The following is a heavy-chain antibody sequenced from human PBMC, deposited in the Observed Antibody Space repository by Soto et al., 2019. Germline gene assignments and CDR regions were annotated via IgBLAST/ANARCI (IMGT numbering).Heavy chain of an antibody. V-gene: IGHV1-46*01. CDR2: INPTGGST. D-gene: IGHD6-13*01. J-gene: IGHJ4*02. CDR1: GYTFTDYY. CDR3: ARDLAAADY. Sequence: GASVTVSCKASGYTFTDYYIHWVRQAPGQGLEWMGIINPTGGSTNYAQKSQGRVTLTMDTSTSTVYMELSSLGFEDTAEYYCARDLAAADYWGQGNLVTVSS.